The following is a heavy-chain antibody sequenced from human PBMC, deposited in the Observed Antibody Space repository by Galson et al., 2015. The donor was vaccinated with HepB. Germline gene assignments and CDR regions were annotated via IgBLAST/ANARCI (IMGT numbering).Heavy chain of an antibody. D-gene: IGHD1-7*01. CDR1: GGTFDSYS. Sequence: ETLSLTCAVYGGTFDSYSWSWIRQPPGKGLEWIGEINLHGTTNYNPPLKSRVFLSIDTSKNQFSLKLTFVTATDTALYYCARAKNSGPTLDYWGQGTLVTVSS. V-gene: IGHV4-34*01. CDR2: INLHGTT. J-gene: IGHJ4*02. CDR3: ARAKNSGPTLDY.